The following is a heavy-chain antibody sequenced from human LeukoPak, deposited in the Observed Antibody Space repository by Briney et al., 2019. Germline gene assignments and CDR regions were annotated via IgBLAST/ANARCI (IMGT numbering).Heavy chain of an antibody. CDR1: GYTFTNYY. V-gene: IGHV1-46*01. Sequence: GASVKVSCKASGYTFTNYYMHWVRQAPGQGLEWMGIINPSGGSTSHTQKFQGRVTLTRDTSTSTVYMELSSLRSEDTAVYYCALAARYYHYTMDVWGQGTTVTVSS. CDR2: INPSGGST. D-gene: IGHD6-6*01. CDR3: ALAARYYHYTMDV. J-gene: IGHJ6*02.